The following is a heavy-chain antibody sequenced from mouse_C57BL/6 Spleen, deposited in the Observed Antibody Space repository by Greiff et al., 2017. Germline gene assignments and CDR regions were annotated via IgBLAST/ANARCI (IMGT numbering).Heavy chain of an antibody. Sequence: QVQLQQPGAELVRPGTSVKLSCKASGYTFTSYWMHWVKQRPGQGLEWIGVIDPSDSYTSYNQKFKGKATLTVDTSSSTAYMQLSSLTSEDSAVYYCARDGSDYWGQGTTLTVSS. CDR2: IDPSDSYT. D-gene: IGHD2-3*01. J-gene: IGHJ2*01. CDR3: ARDGSDY. CDR1: GYTFTSYW. V-gene: IGHV1-59*01.